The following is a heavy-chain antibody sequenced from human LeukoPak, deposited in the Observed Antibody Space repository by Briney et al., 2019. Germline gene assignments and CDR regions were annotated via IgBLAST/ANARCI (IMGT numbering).Heavy chain of an antibody. V-gene: IGHV4-30-4*01. Sequence: SETLSLTCTVSGGSISSGDYYWSWIRQPPGKGLGWIGYIYYSGSTYYNPSLKSRVTISVDTSKNQFSLKLSSVTAADTAVYYCARVQYYYDSSAPYGMDVWGQGTTVTVSS. D-gene: IGHD3-22*01. CDR1: GGSISSGDYY. CDR2: IYYSGST. CDR3: ARVQYYYDSSAPYGMDV. J-gene: IGHJ6*02.